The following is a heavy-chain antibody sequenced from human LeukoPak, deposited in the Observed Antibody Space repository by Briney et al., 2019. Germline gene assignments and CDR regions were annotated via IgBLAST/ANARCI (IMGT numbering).Heavy chain of an antibody. CDR3: ARERYCSSTSCYTGEGYFDY. J-gene: IGHJ4*02. CDR2: ISYDGSNK. D-gene: IGHD2-2*02. V-gene: IGHV3-30*03. Sequence: GGSLRLSCAASGFTFSSFGMHWVRQAPGKGLERVAVISYDGSNKYYADSVKGRFTISRDNSKNTLYLQMNSLRAEDTAVYYCARERYCSSTSCYTGEGYFDYWGQGTLVTVSS. CDR1: GFTFSSFG.